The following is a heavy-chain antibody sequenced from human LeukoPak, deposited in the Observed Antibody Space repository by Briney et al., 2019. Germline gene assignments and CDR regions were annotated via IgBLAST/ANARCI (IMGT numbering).Heavy chain of an antibody. Sequence: GGSLRLSCAASGNYWMHWVRQVPGKGLEWVSYISSSSSTIYYADSVKGRFTISRDNAKNSLYLQMNSLRDEDTAVYYCARDRGDNYGDYGSRYFDYWGQGTLVTVSS. CDR1: GNYW. CDR3: ARDRGDNYGDYGSRYFDY. CDR2: ISSSSSTI. J-gene: IGHJ4*02. V-gene: IGHV3-48*02. D-gene: IGHD4-17*01.